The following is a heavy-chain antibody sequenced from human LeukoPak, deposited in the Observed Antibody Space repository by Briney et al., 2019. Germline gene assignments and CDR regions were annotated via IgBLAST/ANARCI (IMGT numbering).Heavy chain of an antibody. V-gene: IGHV1-46*01. CDR2: INPRDGST. CDR3: TRPKDSGSHLFLFDY. CDR1: GYTLTSYY. Sequence: ASVKVSCTASGYTLTSYYMHWVRQSPGQGLEWMGIINPRDGSTNSAQKFQGRVTMTRDRSRSTVYLELSSLRSEDTAVYYCTRPKDSGSHLFLFDYWGQGTLVTVSS. J-gene: IGHJ4*02. D-gene: IGHD1-26*01.